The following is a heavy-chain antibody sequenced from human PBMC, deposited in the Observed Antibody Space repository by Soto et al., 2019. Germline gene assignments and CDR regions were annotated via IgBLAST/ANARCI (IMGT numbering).Heavy chain of an antibody. CDR3: AKDIRGGMATSNFDY. J-gene: IGHJ4*02. CDR1: GFTFDDYA. V-gene: IGHV3-9*01. D-gene: IGHD3-10*01. CDR2: ISWNSGSI. Sequence: PGGSLRLSCAASGFTFDDYAMHWVRQAPGKGLEWVSGISWNSGSIGYADSVKGRFTISRDNAKNSLYLQMNSLRAEDTALYYCAKDIRGGMATSNFDYWGQGTLVTVSS.